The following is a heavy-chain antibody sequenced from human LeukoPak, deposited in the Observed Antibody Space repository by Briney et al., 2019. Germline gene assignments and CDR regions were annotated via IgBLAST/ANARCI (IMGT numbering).Heavy chain of an antibody. V-gene: IGHV3-48*01. D-gene: IGHD3-10*01. CDR1: GFTFSGSA. CDR2: ISSSSSTI. Sequence: GGSLRLSCAASGFTFSGSAMHWVRQASGKGLEWVSYISSSSSTIYYADSVKGRFTISRDNAKNSLYLQMNSLRAEDTAVYYCASLFGSGPNWFDPWGQGTLVTVSS. CDR3: ASLFGSGPNWFDP. J-gene: IGHJ5*02.